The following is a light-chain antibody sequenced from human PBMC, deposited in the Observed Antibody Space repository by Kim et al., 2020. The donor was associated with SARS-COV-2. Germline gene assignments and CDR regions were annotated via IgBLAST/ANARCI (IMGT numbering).Light chain of an antibody. CDR1: QNINTN. CDR2: GAS. CDR3: QQYHAWPPIT. J-gene: IGKJ5*01. V-gene: IGKV3-15*01. Sequence: SPGERATLSCRASQNINTNLAWYQHKPGQTPRLLIYGASSRATGILARFSGSGSGTEFTLTISSLQSEDSAVYYCQQYHAWPPITFGQGTRLEIK.